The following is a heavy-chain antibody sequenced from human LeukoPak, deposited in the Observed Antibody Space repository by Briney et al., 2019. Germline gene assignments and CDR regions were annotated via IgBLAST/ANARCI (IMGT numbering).Heavy chain of an antibody. J-gene: IGHJ5*02. CDR1: GGTFSSYA. D-gene: IGHD3-10*01. V-gene: IGHV1-69*04. CDR2: IIPILGIA. Sequence: GASVKVSCKASGGTFSSYAISWVRQAPGQGLEWMGRIIPILGIANYAQKFQGRVTITADKSTCTAYMELSSLRSEDTAVYYCASGITMVRGVPDNWFDPWGQGTLVTVSS. CDR3: ASGITMVRGVPDNWFDP.